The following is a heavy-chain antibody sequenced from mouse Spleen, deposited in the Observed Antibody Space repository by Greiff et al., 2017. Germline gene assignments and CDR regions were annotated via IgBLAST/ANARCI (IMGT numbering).Heavy chain of an antibody. J-gene: IGHJ1*01. V-gene: IGHV1-64*01. CDR2: IHPNSGST. Sequence: QVQLQQSGAELVKPGASVKLSCKASGYTFTSYWMHWVKQRPGQGLEWIGMIHPNSGSTNYNEKFKSKATLTVDKSSSTAYMQLSSLTSEDSAVYYCARERGDYGYWYFDVWGAGTTVTVSS. CDR3: ARERGDYGYWYFDV. D-gene: IGHD1-1*01. CDR1: GYTFTSYW.